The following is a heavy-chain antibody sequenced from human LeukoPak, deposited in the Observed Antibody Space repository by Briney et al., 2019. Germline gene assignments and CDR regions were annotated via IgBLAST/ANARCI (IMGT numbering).Heavy chain of an antibody. CDR3: ARDSSSSFFDY. D-gene: IGHD6-6*01. CDR2: ISYDGSNK. J-gene: IGHJ4*02. V-gene: IGHV3-30-3*01. CDR1: GFTFSSYA. Sequence: GRSLRLSCAASGFTFSSYAMHWVRQAPGKGLEWVAVISYDGSNKYYADSVKGRFTISRDNSKNTLYLQMNSLRAEDTAVYYCARDSSSSFFDYWDQGTLVTVSS.